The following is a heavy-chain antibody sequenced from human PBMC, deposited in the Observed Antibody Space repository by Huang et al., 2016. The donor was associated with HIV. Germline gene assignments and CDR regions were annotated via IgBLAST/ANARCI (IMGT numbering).Heavy chain of an antibody. CDR3: AGPNDIFTV. J-gene: IGHJ4*02. D-gene: IGHD3-9*01. CDR1: GFNFSSYG. Sequence: EVQLVESGGGLVQPGGSLRLSCAASGFNFSSYGMSWVRQAPGKGLEWVASIKPDESEQYYVDSVKGRFAVSRDRAKNSVFLEMNSLSAEDTAVYYCAGPNDIFTVWGQGALVTVSS. V-gene: IGHV3-7*01. CDR2: IKPDESEQ.